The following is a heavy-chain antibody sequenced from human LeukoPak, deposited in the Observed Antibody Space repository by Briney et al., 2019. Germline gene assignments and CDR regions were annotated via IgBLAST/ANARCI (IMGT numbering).Heavy chain of an antibody. D-gene: IGHD2-2*01. J-gene: IGHJ4*02. CDR2: ISASGRGT. V-gene: IGHV3-21*01. CDR3: ASLAPYCSSTSCPDY. Sequence: GGSLRLSCAGSGFNFSSFVMTWVRQAPGKGLEWVSSISASGRGTYYADSVKGRFTISRDNAKNSLYLQMNSLRAEDTAVYYCASLAPYCSSTSCPDYWGQGTLVTVSS. CDR1: GFNFSSFV.